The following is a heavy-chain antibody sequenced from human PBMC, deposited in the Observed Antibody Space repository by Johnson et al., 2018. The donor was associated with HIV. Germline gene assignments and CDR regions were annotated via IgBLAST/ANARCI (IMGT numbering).Heavy chain of an antibody. Sequence: QVQLVESGGGVVQPGRSLRLSCAASGFTFSSYAMHWVRQAPGKGLVWVAVISFDGSKKYYTDSVKGRFTISRDNSNNTLYLEMNSLRTEDTAVYYCAREMGATLFLGAFDRWGQGKMVTVSS. D-gene: IGHD1-26*01. J-gene: IGHJ3*02. CDR3: AREMGATLFLGAFDR. CDR1: GFTFSSYA. CDR2: ISFDGSKK. V-gene: IGHV3-30-3*01.